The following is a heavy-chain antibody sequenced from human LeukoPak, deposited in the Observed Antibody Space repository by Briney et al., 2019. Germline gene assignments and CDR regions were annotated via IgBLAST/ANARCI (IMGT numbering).Heavy chain of an antibody. CDR2: ISAYNGNT. Sequence: ASVKVSCKASGYTFTSYGISWVQQAPGQGLEWMGWISAYNGNTNYAQKLQGRVTMTTDTSTSTAYMELRSLRSDDTAVYYCARVDGQYQLLYYYYYMDVWGKGTTVTVSS. J-gene: IGHJ6*03. CDR3: ARVDGQYQLLYYYYYMDV. CDR1: GYTFTSYG. D-gene: IGHD2-2*01. V-gene: IGHV1-18*01.